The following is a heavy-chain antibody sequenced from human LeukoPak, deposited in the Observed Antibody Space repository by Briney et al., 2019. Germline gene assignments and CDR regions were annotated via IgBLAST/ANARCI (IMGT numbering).Heavy chain of an antibody. J-gene: IGHJ3*01. Sequence: VSGPALVKPTQPLTLTCTFSGFSLSTSGMCVCWIRQPPGKALEWLARIAWDDDKYYSTSLKTRLTISKDTSRNQVVLTITNMDPVDTATYYCARIPPRYYESRVRSAFDLWGQGTMVTVSS. CDR1: GFSLSTSGMC. CDR2: IAWDDDK. V-gene: IGHV2-70*11. CDR3: ARIPPRYYESRVRSAFDL. D-gene: IGHD3-22*01.